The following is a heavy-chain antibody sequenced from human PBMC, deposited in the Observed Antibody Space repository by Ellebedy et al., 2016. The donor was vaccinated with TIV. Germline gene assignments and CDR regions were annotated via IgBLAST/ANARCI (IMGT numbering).Heavy chain of an antibody. D-gene: IGHD1-26*01. CDR2: ISWNSGSI. CDR1: GFTFDDYA. V-gene: IGHV3-9*01. J-gene: IGHJ4*02. CDR3: AKDRAGATTRGFDY. Sequence: GGSLRLXCAASGFTFDDYAMHWVRQAPGKGLEWVSGISWNSGSIGYADSVKGRFTISRDNAKNSLYLQMNSLRAEDTALYYCAKDRAGATTRGFDYWGQGTLVTVSS.